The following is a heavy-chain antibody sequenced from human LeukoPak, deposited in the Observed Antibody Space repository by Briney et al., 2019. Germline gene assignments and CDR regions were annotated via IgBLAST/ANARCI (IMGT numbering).Heavy chain of an antibody. CDR1: GFTFSSYG. Sequence: GGSLRLSCAASGFTFSSYGMSWVRQAPGKGLEWVSNINWNGNYIGYAESVKGRFTISRDNSKNTLYLQMNSLRAEDTAVYYCARGPLFVVVAALPFDYWGQGTLVTVSS. CDR2: INWNGNYI. V-gene: IGHV3-23*05. J-gene: IGHJ4*02. CDR3: ARGPLFVVVAALPFDY. D-gene: IGHD2-15*01.